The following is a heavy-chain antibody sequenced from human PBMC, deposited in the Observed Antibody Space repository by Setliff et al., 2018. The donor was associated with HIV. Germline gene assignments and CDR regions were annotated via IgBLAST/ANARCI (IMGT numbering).Heavy chain of an antibody. CDR1: GGSLSSYY. CDR2: VHYSGRT. J-gene: IGHJ5*02. V-gene: IGHV4-34*01. D-gene: IGHD3-10*01. Sequence: SETLSLTCAAYGGSLSSYYWSWIRQTPGKGLEWIGEVHYSGRTAYNPSLQSRVTISVDMYRNQFFLRLTSVTAADTSVYYCARHRAQRGSGTYYDDWFDPWGQGTLVTVSS. CDR3: ARHRAQRGSGTYYDDWFDP.